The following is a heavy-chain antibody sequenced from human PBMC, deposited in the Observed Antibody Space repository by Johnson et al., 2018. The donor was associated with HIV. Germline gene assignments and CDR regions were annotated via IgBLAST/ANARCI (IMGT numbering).Heavy chain of an antibody. Sequence: VLLVESGGGLVQPGGSLRLSCAASGFTFSSYWMSWVRQAPGKGLEWVANIKQDGSEKYYWDSMKGRFTISRDNARNSLYLQMNSLRAEDTALNYCARGKGAAVGLDAFDIWGQGTMVTVSS. D-gene: IGHD6-13*01. V-gene: IGHV3-7*03. J-gene: IGHJ3*02. CDR2: IKQDGSEK. CDR1: GFTFSSYW. CDR3: ARGKGAAVGLDAFDI.